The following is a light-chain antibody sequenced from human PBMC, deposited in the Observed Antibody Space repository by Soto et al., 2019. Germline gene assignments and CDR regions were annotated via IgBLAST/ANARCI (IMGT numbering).Light chain of an antibody. Sequence: DIELTQSPATLSVSAGERATLSCRASQSVGSYLAWYQQKPGQAPRLLIFNTSNRATGIPATFCSSGSSTAYSLPTSSLEPEDFSVYYCQQHNNRPPITFGQGTRVEIK. V-gene: IGKV3-11*01. J-gene: IGKJ5*01. CDR2: NTS. CDR3: QQHNNRPPIT. CDR1: QSVGSY.